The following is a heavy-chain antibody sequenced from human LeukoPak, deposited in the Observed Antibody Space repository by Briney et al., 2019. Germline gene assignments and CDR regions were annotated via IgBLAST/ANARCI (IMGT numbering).Heavy chain of an antibody. CDR2: IHYSGST. Sequence: SETLSLTCTVSGGSIGSYYWNWIRQAPGKGLEWIGYIHYSGSTNHNSSLKSRVTISVDTSKNQYSLKLSSVTAADTAVYYCATPNDAFNIWGQGTMVTVSS. CDR3: ATPNDAFNI. V-gene: IGHV4-59*01. J-gene: IGHJ3*02. CDR1: GGSIGSYY.